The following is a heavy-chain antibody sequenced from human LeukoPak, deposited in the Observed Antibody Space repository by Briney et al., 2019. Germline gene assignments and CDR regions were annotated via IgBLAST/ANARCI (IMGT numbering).Heavy chain of an antibody. V-gene: IGHV1-2*06. D-gene: IGHD6-6*01. CDR2: INPNSGGT. CDR1: GYTFTGYY. J-gene: IGHJ5*02. Sequence: ASVKVSCKASGYTFTGYYMHWVRQAPGQGLEWMGRINPNSGGTNYAQKFQGRVTMTRDTSISTAYMELSRLRSDDTAVYYCARSIRPENWFDPWGQGTLVTVSS. CDR3: ARSIRPENWFDP.